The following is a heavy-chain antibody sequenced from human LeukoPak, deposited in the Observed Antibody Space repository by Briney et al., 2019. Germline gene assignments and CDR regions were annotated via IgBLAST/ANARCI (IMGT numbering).Heavy chain of an antibody. CDR3: ARDQGAFLNAFDI. V-gene: IGHV4-30-2*01. J-gene: IGHJ3*02. CDR1: GGSISSGGYS. D-gene: IGHD2/OR15-2a*01. CDR2: IYHSGST. Sequence: PSQTLSLTCAVSGGSISSGGYSWSWIRQPPGKGLEWIGYIYHSGSTYYNPSLKSRVTISVDRSKNQFSLKLSSVTAADTAVYYCARDQGAFLNAFDIWGQGTMVTVSS.